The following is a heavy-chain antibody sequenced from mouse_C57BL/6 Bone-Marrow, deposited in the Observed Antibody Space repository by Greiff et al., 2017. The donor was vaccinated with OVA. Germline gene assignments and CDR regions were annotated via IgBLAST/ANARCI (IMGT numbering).Heavy chain of an antibody. CDR3: ARRLWARDYFDY. D-gene: IGHD1-1*02. V-gene: IGHV1-64*01. CDR2: IHPNSGST. CDR1: GYTFTSYW. Sequence: VQLKQPGAELVKPGASVKLSCKASGYTFTSYWMHWVKQRPGQGLEWIGMIHPNSGSTNYNEKFKSKATLTVDKSSSTAYMQLSSLTSEDSAVYYCARRLWARDYFDYWGQGTTLTVSS. J-gene: IGHJ2*01.